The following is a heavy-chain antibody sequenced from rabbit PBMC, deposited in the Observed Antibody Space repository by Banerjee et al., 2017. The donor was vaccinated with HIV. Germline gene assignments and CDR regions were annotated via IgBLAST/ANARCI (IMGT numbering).Heavy chain of an antibody. CDR3: AREPWTIGYGGDADAAGFNL. V-gene: IGHV1S45*01. CDR1: GFDFSSSYH. D-gene: IGHD6-1*01. Sequence: QEQLVESGGGLVQPEGSLTLTCKASGFDFSSSYHMCWVRQAPGKGLEWIACIYTGSSGSTHYASWAKGRFTISRTSSTTVTLQMTSLTVADTATYFCAREPWTIGYGGDADAAGFNLWGQGTLVTVS. J-gene: IGHJ4*01. CDR2: IYTGSSGST.